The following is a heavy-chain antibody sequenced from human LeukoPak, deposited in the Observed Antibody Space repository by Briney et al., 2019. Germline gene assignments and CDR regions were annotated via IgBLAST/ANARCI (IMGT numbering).Heavy chain of an antibody. CDR3: TRRADYYDSSGYYPYFDY. D-gene: IGHD3-22*01. V-gene: IGHV3-73*01. J-gene: IGHJ4*02. Sequence: GGSLRLSCAASGFTFSGSAMHWVRQASEKGPELVGRIRSEANSYATAYAASVKGRFTISRDDSKNTAYLQMNSLKTEDTAVYYCTRRADYYDSSGYYPYFDYWGQGTLVTVSS. CDR2: IRSEANSYAT. CDR1: GFTFSGSA.